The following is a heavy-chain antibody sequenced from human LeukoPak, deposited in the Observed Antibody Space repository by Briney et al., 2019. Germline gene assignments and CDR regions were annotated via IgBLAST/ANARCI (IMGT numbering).Heavy chain of an antibody. CDR3: ARWNNDWEFDY. CDR2: IKEDGTEE. V-gene: IGHV3-7*05. J-gene: IGHJ4*02. Sequence: GGSLRLSCAASGFTFSSSWMTWVRQASGKGLGWVAHIKEDGTEEYYVDSVKGRFTISRDNAKNSLYLQMNSLRAEDTAVYYCARWNNDWEFDYWGQGTLVSVSS. CDR1: GFTFSSSW. D-gene: IGHD1/OR15-1a*01.